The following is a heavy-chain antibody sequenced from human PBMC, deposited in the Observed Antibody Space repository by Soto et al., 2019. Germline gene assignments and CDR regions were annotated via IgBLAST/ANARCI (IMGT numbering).Heavy chain of an antibody. CDR1: AFTFSSYA. J-gene: IGHJ6*03. CDR2: ISGSGGAT. CDR3: VKCDILVPPAYYMDV. Sequence: EVHLLESGGGLVQPGGSLRLSCAGSAFTFSSYAMSWVRQAPGKGLEWVSLISGSGGATYYTDSVKGRFTISRDNFKNTVYLQMNSLGAEDSAIYYSVKCDILVPPAYYMDVWGKGTTVTVS. D-gene: IGHD2-15*01. V-gene: IGHV3-23*01.